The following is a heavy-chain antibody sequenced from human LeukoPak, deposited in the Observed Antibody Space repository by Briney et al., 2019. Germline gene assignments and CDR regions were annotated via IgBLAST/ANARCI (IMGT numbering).Heavy chain of an antibody. CDR1: GFTFTSYA. CDR3: ARPTSGWYAGGFDY. V-gene: IGHV3-23*01. D-gene: IGHD6-19*01. Sequence: SGGSLRLSCAASGFTFTSYAMSWVRQAPGKGLEWVSAISPSGGSTYYPDSVKGRFTISRDNSKSTLYLQMNSLRAEDTALYYCARPTSGWYAGGFDYWGQGILVTVSS. J-gene: IGHJ4*02. CDR2: ISPSGGST.